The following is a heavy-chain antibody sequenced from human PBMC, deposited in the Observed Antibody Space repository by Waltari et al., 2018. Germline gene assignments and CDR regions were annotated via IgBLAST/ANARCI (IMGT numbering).Heavy chain of an antibody. CDR3: TRGAVAGRDPY. J-gene: IGHJ4*02. CDR1: GLTFSGSA. D-gene: IGHD6-19*01. V-gene: IGHV3-73*01. CDR2: LRSKADGYAR. Sequence: EVQLVESGGGLVQPGGSLKLSCAASGLTFSGSAMHWVSQASGKGLGGVGRLRSKADGYARAYAGSVKGRITISRYESKNTAYLQMNSLKTEDTAVYYWTRGAVAGRDPYWGQGTLVTVSS.